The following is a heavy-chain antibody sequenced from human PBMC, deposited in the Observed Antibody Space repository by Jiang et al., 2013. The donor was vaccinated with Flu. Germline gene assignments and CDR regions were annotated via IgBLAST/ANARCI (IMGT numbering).Heavy chain of an antibody. Sequence: LLKPSETLSLTRAVYGGSFSGYYWSWIRQPPGKGLEWIGEINHSGSTNYNPSLKSRVTISVDTSKNQFSLKLSSVTAADTAVYYCARAGTGYGMDVWGQGTTVTVSS. CDR1: GGSFSGYY. D-gene: IGHD1-14*01. CDR3: ARAGTGYGMDV. J-gene: IGHJ6*02. V-gene: IGHV4-34*01. CDR2: INHSGST.